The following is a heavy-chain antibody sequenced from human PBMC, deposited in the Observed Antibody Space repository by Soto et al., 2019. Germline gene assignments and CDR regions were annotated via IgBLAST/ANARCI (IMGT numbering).Heavy chain of an antibody. V-gene: IGHV2-5*02. J-gene: IGHJ4*02. CDR3: AHRLCDSSCYWDVGFFDY. Sequence: QITLKESGPTLVKPTQHLTLTCTFSGFSLSTSGVGVGWIRQPPGKALECLALIYWDDDKRYSPSLKSRLSVTKDTSKNQVVLTMTKMDPVDTGTYYCAHRLCDSSCYWDVGFFDYWGRGTLVTVSS. D-gene: IGHD2-15*01. CDR1: GFSLSTSGVG. CDR2: IYWDDDK.